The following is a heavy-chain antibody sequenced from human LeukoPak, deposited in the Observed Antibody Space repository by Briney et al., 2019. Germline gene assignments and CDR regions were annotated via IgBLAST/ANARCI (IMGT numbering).Heavy chain of an antibody. CDR3: ARGANYDFWSGYLDYYYYGMDV. CDR2: ISAYNGNT. Sequence: ASVKVSCKASGYTFTSYGISWVRQAPGQGLEWMGWISAYNGNTNYAQKLQGRVTMTTDTSTSTAYMELRSLRSDDTAVYYCARGANYDFWSGYLDYYYYGMDVWGQGTTVTVSS. V-gene: IGHV1-18*01. D-gene: IGHD3-3*01. CDR1: GYTFTSYG. J-gene: IGHJ6*02.